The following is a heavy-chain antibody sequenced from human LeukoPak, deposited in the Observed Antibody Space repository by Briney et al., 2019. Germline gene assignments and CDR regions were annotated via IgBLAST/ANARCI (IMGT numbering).Heavy chain of an antibody. CDR2: INANSGDT. V-gene: IGHV1-2*02. CDR1: GYTFIGHY. J-gene: IGHJ4*02. D-gene: IGHD6-19*01. Sequence: ASAKVSCKASGYTFIGHYMHWARQAPGQGLEWMGWINANSGDTNSAQKFQGRVTMTRDTSINTVYMELSRLRPDDTAVYYCAREGWDQRDTAAFDYWGQGTLVTVSS. CDR3: AREGWDQRDTAAFDY.